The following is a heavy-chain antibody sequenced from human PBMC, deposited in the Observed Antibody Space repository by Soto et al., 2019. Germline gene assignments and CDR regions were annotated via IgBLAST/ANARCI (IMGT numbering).Heavy chain of an antibody. V-gene: IGHV1-69*13. J-gene: IGHJ4*02. CDR3: AREWGPDTAFSGIDY. CDR1: GGTFSSYS. D-gene: IGHD5-18*01. CDR2: IIPIFGTA. Sequence: SVKVSCKASGGTFSSYSISWVRQAPGQGLEWMGGIIPIFGTANYAQKFQGRVTITADESTSTAYMELSSLRSEDTAVYYCAREWGPDTAFSGIDYWGQGTLVTVSS.